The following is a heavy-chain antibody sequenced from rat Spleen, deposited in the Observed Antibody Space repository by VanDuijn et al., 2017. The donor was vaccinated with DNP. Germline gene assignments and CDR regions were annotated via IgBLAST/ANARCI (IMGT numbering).Heavy chain of an antibody. Sequence: EVQLVETGGGLVQPGRSLKLSCVASGFTFSSYWMYWIRQAPGKGLEWVASINPDGSNTYYLDSVRGRFTISRDNAENTVYLQMHRLRSEDTATYYCAKEQDYGPDYWGQGVMVTVSS. CDR3: AKEQDYGPDY. V-gene: IGHV5-58*01. CDR2: INPDGSNT. J-gene: IGHJ2*01. CDR1: GFTFSSYW. D-gene: IGHD1-11*01.